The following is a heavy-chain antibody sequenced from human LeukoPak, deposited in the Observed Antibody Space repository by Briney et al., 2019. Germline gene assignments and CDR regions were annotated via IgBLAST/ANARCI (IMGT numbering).Heavy chain of an antibody. CDR2: IYPGDSDT. D-gene: IGHD3-22*01. J-gene: IGHJ4*02. Sequence: PGESLKISCKGSGYSFTSYWVGWVRQMPGKGLEWMGIIYPGDSDTRYSPSFQGQVTISADKSISTAYLQWSSLKASDTAMYYCAIDSSGYLTSFDYWGQGTLVTVSS. CDR1: GYSFTSYW. CDR3: AIDSSGYLTSFDY. V-gene: IGHV5-51*01.